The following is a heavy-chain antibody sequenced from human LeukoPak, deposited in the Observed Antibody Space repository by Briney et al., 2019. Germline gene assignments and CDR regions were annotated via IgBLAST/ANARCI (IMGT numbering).Heavy chain of an antibody. CDR3: ARVSAILFMDV. Sequence: GSSVKVSCKASGGTFSSYAISWVRQAPGQGLEWMGWMNPNSGNTGYAQKFQGRVTMTRNTSISTAYMELSSLRSEDTAVYYCARVSAILFMDVWGQGTTVTVSS. D-gene: IGHD2-2*02. J-gene: IGHJ6*02. CDR2: MNPNSGNT. V-gene: IGHV1-8*02. CDR1: GGTFSSYA.